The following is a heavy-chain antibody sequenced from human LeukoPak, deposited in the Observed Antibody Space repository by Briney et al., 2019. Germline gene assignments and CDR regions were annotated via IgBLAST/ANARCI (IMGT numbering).Heavy chain of an antibody. J-gene: IGHJ4*02. Sequence: GGSLRLSCAASGFTFSSYSMNWVRQAPGKGLEWVSYISSSSSTIYYADSVKGRFTISRDNAKNSLYLQMNSLRAEDTAVYYCAKDLAAGYSSGWYIPGRYYFDYWGQGTLVTVSS. CDR2: ISSSSSTI. CDR1: GFTFSSYS. D-gene: IGHD6-19*01. V-gene: IGHV3-48*01. CDR3: AKDLAAGYSSGWYIPGRYYFDY.